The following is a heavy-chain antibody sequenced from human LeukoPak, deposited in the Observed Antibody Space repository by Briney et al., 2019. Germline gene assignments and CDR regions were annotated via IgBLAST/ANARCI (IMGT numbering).Heavy chain of an antibody. CDR1: GYSFTNYG. CDR3: ARDPRMRWEFGEIISPCFDP. V-gene: IGHV1-3*04. CDR2: IYIGNGNT. D-gene: IGHD3-10*01. Sequence: ASVKVSCKASGYSFTNYGVHWERQAPGQRLEWMGWIYIGNGNTKYSQNFQGRVTITRDTSASTAYMELSSLRSEDTAVYYCARDPRMRWEFGEIISPCFDPWGQGTLVTVSS. J-gene: IGHJ5*02.